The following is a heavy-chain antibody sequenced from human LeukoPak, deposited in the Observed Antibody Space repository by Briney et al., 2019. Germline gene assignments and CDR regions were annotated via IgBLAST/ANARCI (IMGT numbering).Heavy chain of an antibody. CDR3: ASHLRGYSYGSLYGY. V-gene: IGHV1-69*01. CDR2: IIPIFGTA. CDR1: GGTFSSYA. Sequence: PVKVSCKASGGTFSSYAISWVRQAPGQGLEWMGGIIPIFGTANYAQKFQGRVTITADESTSTAYMELSSLRSEDTAVYYCASHLRGYSYGSLYGYWGQGTLVTVSS. J-gene: IGHJ4*02. D-gene: IGHD5-18*01.